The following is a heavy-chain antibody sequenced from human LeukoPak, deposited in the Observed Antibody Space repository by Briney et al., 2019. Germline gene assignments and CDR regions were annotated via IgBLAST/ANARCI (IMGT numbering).Heavy chain of an antibody. V-gene: IGHV4-59*01. D-gene: IGHD2-15*01. CDR1: GGSISSYY. CDR2: IYYSGST. J-gene: IGHJ4*02. CDR3: ARERRDCSGGSCYLDY. Sequence: PSETLSLTCTVSGGSISSYYWSWIRQPPGKGLEWIGYIYYSGSTNYNPSLKSRVTISVDTSKNQFSLKLSSVTAADTAVYYCARERRDCSGGSCYLDYWGQGTLVTVSS.